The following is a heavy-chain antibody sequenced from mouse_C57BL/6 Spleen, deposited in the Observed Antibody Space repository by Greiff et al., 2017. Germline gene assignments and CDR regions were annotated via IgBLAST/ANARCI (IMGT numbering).Heavy chain of an antibody. D-gene: IGHD4-1*01. Sequence: QVQLQQPGAELVKPGASVKMSCTASGYTFTSYWITWVQQSPGHGLEWIGDIYPGSGSTYYTEKFKGKATLTVDTTSRTAYMQLSRQTSEDSAGYYCARGTGKDYAMDYWGQGTSVTVSS. V-gene: IGHV1-55*01. J-gene: IGHJ4*01. CDR3: ARGTGKDYAMDY. CDR1: GYTFTSYW. CDR2: IYPGSGST.